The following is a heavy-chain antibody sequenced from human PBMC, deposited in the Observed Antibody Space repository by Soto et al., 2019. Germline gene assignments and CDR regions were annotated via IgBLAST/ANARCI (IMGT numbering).Heavy chain of an antibody. CDR2: IRSKVYGGTT. CDR1: GFTFGDYA. D-gene: IGHD3-22*01. CDR3: SRNVITRVEGVTQYYAMDV. V-gene: IGHV3-49*04. Sequence: HPGGSLRLSCTASGFTFGDYAMSWVRQAPGKGLEWVGFIRSKVYGGTTEYAASVKGRIIISRDDSKSIAYLQMNGLKTEDTGVYYCSRNVITRVEGVTQYYAMDVWGQGTTVTVSS. J-gene: IGHJ6*02.